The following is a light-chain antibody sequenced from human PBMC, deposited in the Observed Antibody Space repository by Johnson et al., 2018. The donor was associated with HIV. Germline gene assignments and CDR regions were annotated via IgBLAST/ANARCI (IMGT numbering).Light chain of an antibody. CDR1: SSNVGSSF. CDR3: GTWDTSLSAGYG. Sequence: QSILTQPPSVSAAPGQTVTISCSGSSSNVGSSFVSWYRQVPGTAPKLLIYDNNKRPSGIPDRFSGSKSGTSATLGITALQTGDEADYYCGTWDTSLSAGYGFGTGTKVTVL. J-gene: IGLJ1*01. V-gene: IGLV1-51*01. CDR2: DNN.